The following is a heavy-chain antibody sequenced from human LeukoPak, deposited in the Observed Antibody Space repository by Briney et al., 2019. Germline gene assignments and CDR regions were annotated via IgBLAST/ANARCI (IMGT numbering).Heavy chain of an antibody. CDR1: GFTLSSYS. CDR3: AKVGVYSGYDYYFDY. CDR2: ISSSSTI. V-gene: IGHV3-48*01. J-gene: IGHJ4*02. D-gene: IGHD5-12*01. Sequence: AGGSLRLSCAASGFTLSSYSMNWVRQAPGKGLEWVSYISSSSTIFYEDSVKGRFTISRDNSKNTLYLQMNSLRAEDTAVYYCAKVGVYSGYDYYFDYWGQGTLVTVSS.